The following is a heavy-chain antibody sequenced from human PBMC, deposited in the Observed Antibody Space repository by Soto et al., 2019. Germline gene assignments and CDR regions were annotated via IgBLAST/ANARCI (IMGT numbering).Heavy chain of an antibody. V-gene: IGHV4-4*02. D-gene: IGHD5-18*01. CDR2: IFHSGST. Sequence: QVQLQESGPGLVKPSGTLSLTCAVSGGSISSSNWWSWVRQPPGKGLEWIGVIFHSGSTNYNPALEIRGTLSVDMYKNQFSRKLCSVTAADTAVYYCARDPPPPGYRYGSERFYYYYGMDVWGQGTTVTVSS. CDR1: GGSISSSNW. J-gene: IGHJ6*02. CDR3: ARDPPPPGYRYGSERFYYYYGMDV.